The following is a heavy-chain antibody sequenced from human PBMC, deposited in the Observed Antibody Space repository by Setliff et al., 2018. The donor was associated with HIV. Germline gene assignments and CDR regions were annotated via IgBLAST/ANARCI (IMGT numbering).Heavy chain of an antibody. D-gene: IGHD6-19*01. V-gene: IGHV1-69*13. CDR1: GGTFSSYA. CDR2: IIPIFGTT. CDR3: ARDPSIAVAGAAV. Sequence: SVKVSCKASGGTFSSYAISWVRQAPGQGLEWMGGIIPIFGTTNYAQKLQGRVTITADEWTSTAYMELSSLRSEDTAVYYCARDPSIAVAGAAVWGQGTTVTVSS. J-gene: IGHJ6*02.